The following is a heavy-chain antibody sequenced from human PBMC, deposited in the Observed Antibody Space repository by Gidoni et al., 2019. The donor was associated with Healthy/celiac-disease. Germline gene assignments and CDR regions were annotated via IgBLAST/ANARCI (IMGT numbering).Heavy chain of an antibody. CDR2: IYYSGGP. CDR1: GRSISSSSYY. D-gene: IGHD6-19*01. CDR3: ARGYSSHVDY. V-gene: IGHV4-39*07. Sequence: QLQLQEPGPGLVKPSETLSLTCTVSGRSISSSSYYWGWIRPPPGKGLEWIGSIYYSGGPYYNPSLKSRVTISVDTSKNQFSLKLSSVTAADTAVYYCARGYSSHVDYWGQGTLVTVSS. J-gene: IGHJ4*02.